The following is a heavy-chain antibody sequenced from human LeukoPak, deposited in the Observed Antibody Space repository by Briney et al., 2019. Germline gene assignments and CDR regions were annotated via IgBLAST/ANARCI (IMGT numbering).Heavy chain of an antibody. CDR3: AIGPHTTQYDYYDSSGYYCFDY. CDR1: GGTFSSYA. CDR2: IIPIFGTA. Sequence: GASVKVSCKASGGTFSSYAISWVRQAPGQGLEWMGGIIPIFGTANYAQKFQGRVTITADESTSTAYMELSSLRSEDTAVYYCAIGPHTTQYDYYDSSGYYCFDYWGQGTLVTVSS. D-gene: IGHD3-22*01. J-gene: IGHJ4*02. V-gene: IGHV1-69*13.